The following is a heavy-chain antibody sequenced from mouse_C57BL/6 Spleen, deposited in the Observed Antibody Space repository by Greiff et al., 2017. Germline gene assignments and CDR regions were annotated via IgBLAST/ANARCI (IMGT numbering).Heavy chain of an antibody. CDR1: GYTFTDYY. CDR3: ARGVGYYFDD. D-gene: IGHD1-1*02. Sequence: EVQLQQSGPELVKPGASVKISCKASGYTFTDYYMNWVKQSHGKSLEWIGDINPNNGGTSYNQKFKGKATLTVDKSSSTAYMELRSLTSEDSAVYYCARGVGYYFDDWGQGTTLTVSS. CDR2: INPNNGGT. V-gene: IGHV1-26*01. J-gene: IGHJ2*01.